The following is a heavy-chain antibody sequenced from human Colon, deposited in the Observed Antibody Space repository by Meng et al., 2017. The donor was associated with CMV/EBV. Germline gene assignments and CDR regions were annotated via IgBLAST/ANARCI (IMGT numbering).Heavy chain of an antibody. D-gene: IGHD1-26*01. V-gene: IGHV4-4*07. CDR2: MYTSGST. CDR1: GGSSTSYC. Sequence: VQLQGSCLGLLKPPQTLSPPCTVPGGSSTSYCWSWIRRPAGRGLEWIGRMYTSGSTNYNPSLKSRVTMSVDTSKKQFSLKLSSVTAADTAMYYCAKEAPGGNYWYFDLWGRGTLVTVSS. J-gene: IGHJ2*01. CDR3: AKEAPGGNYWYFDL.